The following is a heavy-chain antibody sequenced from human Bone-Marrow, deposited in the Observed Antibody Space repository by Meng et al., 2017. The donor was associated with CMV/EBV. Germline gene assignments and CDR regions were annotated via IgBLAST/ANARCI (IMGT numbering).Heavy chain of an antibody. CDR2: IIPTFGTA. D-gene: IGHD6-19*01. V-gene: IGHV1-69*05. CDR3: ARTGRSGWSDYYYGMDV. Sequence: SVKVSCKASGGTFSSYAISWVRQAPGQGLEWMGGIIPTFGTANYAQKFQGRVTITTDESTSTAYMELSSLRSEDTAVYYCARTGRSGWSDYYYGMDVWGQGTTVTVSS. J-gene: IGHJ6*02. CDR1: GGTFSSYA.